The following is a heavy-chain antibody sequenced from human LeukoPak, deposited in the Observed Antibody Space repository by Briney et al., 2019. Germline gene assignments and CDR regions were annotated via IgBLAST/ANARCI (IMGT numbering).Heavy chain of an antibody. V-gene: IGHV4-59*01. CDR3: ARGDPFDP. Sequence: SETLSLTCTVSGGSLSTYYWSWIRQPPGRGLEWIGYIYYSGSTNYNPSLKSRVTISVDTSKNQFSLRLTSVTAADTAVYYCARGDPFDPWGQGTLVTVSS. CDR2: IYYSGST. J-gene: IGHJ5*02. CDR1: GGSLSTYY.